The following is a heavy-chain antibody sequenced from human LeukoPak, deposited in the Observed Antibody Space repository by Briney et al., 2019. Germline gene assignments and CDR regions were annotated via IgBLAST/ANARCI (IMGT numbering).Heavy chain of an antibody. CDR2: ISSSSSYI. D-gene: IGHD3-22*01. CDR1: EFSVGSNY. J-gene: IGHJ4*02. CDR3: ARAGYRVVVQYYFDY. V-gene: IGHV3-21*01. Sequence: GGSLRLSCAASEFSVGSNYMTWVRQAPGKGLEWVSSISSSSSYIYYADSVKGRFTISRDNAKNSLYLQMNSLRAEDTAVYYCARAGYRVVVQYYFDYWGQGTLVTVSS.